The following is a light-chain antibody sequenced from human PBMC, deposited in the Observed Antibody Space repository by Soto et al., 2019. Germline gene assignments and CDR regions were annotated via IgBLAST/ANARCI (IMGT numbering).Light chain of an antibody. J-gene: IGKJ4*01. CDR2: DAS. V-gene: IGKV3-11*01. Sequence: EIVLTQSPATLSLSPGERATLSCRASQSVGRHLAWYQQKPGQAPRLLIYDASNTATRVPARFSGSGSGTDFTLSISSLEPEDFAVYYCQQRNNWPPATFGGGTKVEIK. CDR1: QSVGRH. CDR3: QQRNNWPPAT.